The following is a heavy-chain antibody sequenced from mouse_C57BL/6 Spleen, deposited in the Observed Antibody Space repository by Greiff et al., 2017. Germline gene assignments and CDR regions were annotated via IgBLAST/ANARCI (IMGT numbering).Heavy chain of an antibody. CDR1: GYTFTSYW. D-gene: IGHD1-1*01. Sequence: QVQLQQPGAELVKPGASVKLSCKASGYTFTSYWMQWVKQRPGQGLEWIGAIDPSDSYTNYNQKFKGKATLTVDTSSSTAYMQLSSLTSEDSAVYYCARGNYGSSYGDYWGQGTTLTVSS. CDR2: IDPSDSYT. J-gene: IGHJ2*01. CDR3: ARGNYGSSYGDY. V-gene: IGHV1-50*01.